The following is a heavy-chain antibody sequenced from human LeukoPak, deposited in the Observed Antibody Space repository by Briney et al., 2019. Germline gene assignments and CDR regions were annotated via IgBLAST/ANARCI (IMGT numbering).Heavy chain of an antibody. D-gene: IGHD3-10*01. CDR1: GYTFTSYY. Sequence: ASVKVSCKASGYTFTSYYMHWVRQAPGQGLEWMGIINPSGGSTSYAQKFQGRVTMTRDTSTSTVYMELSSLRSGDTAVCYCARGRGSLDAFDIWGQGTMVTVSS. CDR3: ARGRGSLDAFDI. J-gene: IGHJ3*02. V-gene: IGHV1-46*01. CDR2: INPSGGST.